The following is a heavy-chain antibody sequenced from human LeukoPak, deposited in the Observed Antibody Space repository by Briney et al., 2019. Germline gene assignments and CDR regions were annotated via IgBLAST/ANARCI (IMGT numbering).Heavy chain of an antibody. V-gene: IGHV3-30-3*01. CDR2: ISYDGSNK. J-gene: IGHJ4*02. Sequence: GGSLRLSCAASGFTFSSYAMHWVRQAPGKGLEWVAVISYDGSNKYYADSVKGRLTISRDNSKNTLYLQMNGLRAEDTAVYYCARDLASITGTDYTQGYWGQGTLVTVSS. CDR1: GFTFSSYA. D-gene: IGHD1-20*01. CDR3: ARDLASITGTDYTQGY.